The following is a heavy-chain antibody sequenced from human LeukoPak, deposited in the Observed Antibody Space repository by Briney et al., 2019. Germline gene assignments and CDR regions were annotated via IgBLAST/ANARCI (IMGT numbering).Heavy chain of an antibody. J-gene: IGHJ4*02. CDR2: ISGSGGST. CDR3: AKRGGGGYYYDSSGYFDY. Sequence: GGSLRLSCTASGFTFGDYAMSWVRQAPGKGLEWVSAISGSGGSTYYADSVKGRFTISRDNSKNTLYLQMNSLRAEDTAVYYWAKRGGGGYYYDSSGYFDYWGQGTLVTVSS. CDR1: GFTFGDYA. D-gene: IGHD3-22*01. V-gene: IGHV3-23*01.